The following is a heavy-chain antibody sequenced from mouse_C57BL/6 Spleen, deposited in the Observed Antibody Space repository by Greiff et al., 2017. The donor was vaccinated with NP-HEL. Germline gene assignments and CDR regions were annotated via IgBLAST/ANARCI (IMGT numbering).Heavy chain of an antibody. CDR3: TIYYDSLDY. J-gene: IGHJ2*01. CDR2: IRLKSDNYAT. V-gene: IGHV6-3*01. D-gene: IGHD2-4*01. Sequence: EVQLVESGGGLVQPGGSMKLSCVASGFTFSNYWMNWVRQSPEKGLEWVAQIRLKSDNYATHYAESVKGRFTISRDDSKSSVYLQMNNLRAEDTGIYYCTIYYDSLDYWGQGTTLTVSS. CDR1: GFTFSNYW.